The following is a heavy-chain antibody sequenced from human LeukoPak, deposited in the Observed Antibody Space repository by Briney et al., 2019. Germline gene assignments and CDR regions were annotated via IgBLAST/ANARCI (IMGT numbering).Heavy chain of an antibody. V-gene: IGHV3-23*01. D-gene: IGHD5-18*01. J-gene: IGHJ4*02. CDR3: AKDDLLGYSYGPDY. CDR2: ISGSGGST. Sequence: PGGSLRLSCAASGFTFSSYSMNWVRQAPGKGLEWVSAISGSGGSTYYADSVKGRFTISRDNSKNTLYLQMNSLRAEDTAVYYCAKDDLLGYSYGPDYWGQGTLVTVSS. CDR1: GFTFSSYS.